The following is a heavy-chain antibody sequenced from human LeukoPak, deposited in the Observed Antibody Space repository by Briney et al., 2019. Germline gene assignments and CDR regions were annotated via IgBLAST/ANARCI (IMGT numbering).Heavy chain of an antibody. CDR2: IIPIFGTA. CDR3: ATRTYYDFWSGYYGLDY. J-gene: IGHJ4*02. V-gene: IGHV1-69*05. CDR1: GSTFTSYG. D-gene: IGHD3-3*01. Sequence: SVKVSCKASGSTFTSYGISWVRQAPGQGLEWMGWIIPIFGTANYAQKFQGRVTITTDESTSTAYMELSSLRSEDTAVYYCATRTYYDFWSGYYGLDYWGQGTLVTVSS.